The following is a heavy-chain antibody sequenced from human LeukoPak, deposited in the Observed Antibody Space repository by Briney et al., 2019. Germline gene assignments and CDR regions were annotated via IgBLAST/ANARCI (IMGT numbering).Heavy chain of an antibody. CDR1: GGSISSGGYS. J-gene: IGHJ4*02. CDR3: GRETIAATGTSVFFDY. V-gene: IGHV4-30-2*01. CDR2: IYHSGST. Sequence: NSSETLSLTCAVSGGSISSGGYSWSWIRQPPGKGLEWIGYIYHSGSTYYNPSLKSRVTISVDTSKNQFSLKLTSMTAADTAVYYCGRETIAATGTSVFFDYRGQGTLVTVSS. D-gene: IGHD6-13*01.